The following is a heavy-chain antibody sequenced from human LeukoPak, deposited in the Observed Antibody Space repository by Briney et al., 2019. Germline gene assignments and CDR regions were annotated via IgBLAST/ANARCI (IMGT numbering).Heavy chain of an antibody. CDR1: GFTFNNYA. CDR3: ARDYADYVGYFFFDY. CDR2: ISGGGETT. D-gene: IGHD4-17*01. V-gene: IGHV3-23*01. Sequence: GGSLRLSCAASGFTFNNYAMNWARQAPGKGREWVSSISGGGETTYYAHSAKGRFTIYRDNSQHTLYLQINSQRAEETAVYYCARDYADYVGYFFFDYWGQGTLVTVSS. J-gene: IGHJ4*02.